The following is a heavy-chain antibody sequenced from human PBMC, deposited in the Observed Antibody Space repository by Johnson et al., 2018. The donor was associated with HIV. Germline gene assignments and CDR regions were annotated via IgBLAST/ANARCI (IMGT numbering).Heavy chain of an antibody. J-gene: IGHJ3*02. D-gene: IGHD3-22*01. CDR2: ISDSGRIK. Sequence: QVQLVESGGGLVKPGGSLRLSCTASGFSFSDYYMNWIRQAPGKGLEWVSYISDSGRIKYYADSVKGRFTISRDNSKNTLYLQMNSLRAEDTAVYYCARGSTYYYDSSGSDAFDIWGQGTMVTVSS. CDR1: GFSFSDYY. V-gene: IGHV3-11*04. CDR3: ARGSTYYYDSSGSDAFDI.